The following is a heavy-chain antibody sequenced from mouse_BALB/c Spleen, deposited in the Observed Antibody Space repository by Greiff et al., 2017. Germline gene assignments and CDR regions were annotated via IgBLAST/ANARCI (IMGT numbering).Heavy chain of an antibody. J-gene: IGHJ2*01. V-gene: IGHV7-3*02. CDR3: ARVHYYGHEGYFDY. Sequence: EVQLVESGGGLVQPGGSLRLSCATSGFTFTDYYMSWVRQPPGKALEWLGFIRNKANGYTTEYSASVKGRFSISRDNSQRILYLQMNTLRAEDSATYDCARVHYYGHEGYFDYWGQGTTLTVSS. CDR2: IRNKANGYTT. CDR1: GFTFTDYY. D-gene: IGHD1-2*01.